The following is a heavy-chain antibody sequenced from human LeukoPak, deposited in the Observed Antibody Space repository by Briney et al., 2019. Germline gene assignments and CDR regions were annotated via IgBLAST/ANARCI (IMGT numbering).Heavy chain of an antibody. D-gene: IGHD6-13*01. J-gene: IGHJ4*02. Sequence: PSETLSLTCAVYGGSFRGYYWSWVCQPPGKGLEWIGEINHSGSTNYNPSLKSRVTISVDTSKNQFSLKLSSVTAADTAVYYCARVRAGSSWSGQYYFDYWGQGTLVTVSS. V-gene: IGHV4-34*01. CDR3: ARVRAGSSWSGQYYFDY. CDR2: INHSGST. CDR1: GGSFRGYY.